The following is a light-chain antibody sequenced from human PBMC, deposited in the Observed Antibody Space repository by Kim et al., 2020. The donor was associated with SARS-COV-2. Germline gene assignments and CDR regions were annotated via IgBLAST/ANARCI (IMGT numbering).Light chain of an antibody. J-gene: IGLJ3*02. V-gene: IGLV3-21*03. CDR1: NIGIKS. CDR2: DDS. CDR3: QVWDSTSDYVV. Sequence: PGKTASLTCEGNNIGIKSVPWYQQRPGQAPVLVMHDDSDRPSGIPERFSGSNSGNTATLTISRVEAEDEADYFCQVWDSTSDYVVFGGGTQLTVL.